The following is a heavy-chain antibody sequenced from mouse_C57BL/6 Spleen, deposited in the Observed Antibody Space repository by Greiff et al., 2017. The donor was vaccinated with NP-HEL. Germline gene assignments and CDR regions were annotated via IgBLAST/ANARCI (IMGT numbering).Heavy chain of an antibody. D-gene: IGHD2-1*01. J-gene: IGHJ1*03. CDR3: TRGNPRYFDV. CDR1: GYTFTDYE. CDR2: IDPETGGT. V-gene: IGHV1-15*01. Sequence: VQLQQSGAELVRPGASVTLSCKASGYTFTDYEMHWVKQTPVHGLEWIGAIDPETGGTAYNQKFKGKAILTADKSSSTAYMELRSLTSEDSAVYYCTRGNPRYFDVWGTGTTVTVSS.